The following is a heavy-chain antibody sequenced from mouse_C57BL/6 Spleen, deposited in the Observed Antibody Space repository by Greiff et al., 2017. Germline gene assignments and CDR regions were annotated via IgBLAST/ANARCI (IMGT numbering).Heavy chain of an antibody. D-gene: IGHD1-1*01. J-gene: IGHJ2*01. V-gene: IGHV1-26*01. CDR3: ARDYYGSSYPHYFDY. Sequence: EVQLQQSGPELVKPGASVKISCKASGYTFTDYYMNWVQQSHGKSLEWIGDINPNNGGTSYNQKFKGKATLTVDKSSSTAYMELRSLTSEDSAVYYCARDYYGSSYPHYFDYWGQGTTLTVSA. CDR2: INPNNGGT. CDR1: GYTFTDYY.